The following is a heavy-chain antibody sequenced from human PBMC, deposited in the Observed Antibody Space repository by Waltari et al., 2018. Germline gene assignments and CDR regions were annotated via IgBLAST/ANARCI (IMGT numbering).Heavy chain of an antibody. CDR1: GFTVSSYS. CDR2: ISSSSSYI. Sequence: EVQLVESGGGLVKPGGSLRLSCAASGFTVSSYSMKWVRQAPGKGLEWVSSISSSSSYIYYADSVKGRFTISRDNAKNSLYLQMNSLRAEDTAVYYCARVLPGIAVAGSGDYWGQGTLVTVSS. V-gene: IGHV3-21*01. D-gene: IGHD6-19*01. J-gene: IGHJ4*02. CDR3: ARVLPGIAVAGSGDY.